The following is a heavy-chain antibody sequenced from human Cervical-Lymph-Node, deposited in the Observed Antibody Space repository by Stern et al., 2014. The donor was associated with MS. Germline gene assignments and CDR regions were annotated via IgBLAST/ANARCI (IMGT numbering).Heavy chain of an antibody. CDR3: AREVVGASCFDI. CDR2: VSDTGRT. D-gene: IGHD2-15*01. CDR1: GGPISGYY. J-gene: IGHJ4*02. V-gene: IGHV4-59*01. Sequence: MQLVESGPGLVKPSETLSLTCTVSGGPISGYYWSWLRQPPGKGLEWIGYVSDTGRTNDNPSIRSRVTMSVDTSKNQFSLNLLSVTAADTAVYYCAREVVGASCFDIWGQGALVTVSS.